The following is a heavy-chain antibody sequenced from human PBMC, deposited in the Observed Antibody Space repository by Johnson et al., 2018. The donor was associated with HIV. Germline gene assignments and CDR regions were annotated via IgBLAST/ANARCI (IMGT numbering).Heavy chain of an antibody. CDR2: ISYDGSNK. J-gene: IGHJ3*02. CDR3: ARGRKTVTTVRPSAFDI. CDR1: GFTVSSNY. V-gene: IGHV3-30-3*01. D-gene: IGHD4-17*01. Sequence: QVQLVESGGGLVHPGGSLRLSCAASGFTVSSNYMSWVRQAPGKGLEWVAVISYDGSNKYYADSVKGRFTISRDNSKNTLYLQMNSLRAEDTAVYYCARGRKTVTTVRPSAFDIWGQGTMVTVSS.